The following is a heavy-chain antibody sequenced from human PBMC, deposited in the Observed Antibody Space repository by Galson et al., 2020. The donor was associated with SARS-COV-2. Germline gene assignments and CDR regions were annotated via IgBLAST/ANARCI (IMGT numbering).Heavy chain of an antibody. CDR2: FDPEDGET. CDR3: ATGFTIFGVVPPDY. CDR1: GYTLTELS. J-gene: IGHJ4*02. V-gene: IGHV1-24*01. D-gene: IGHD3-3*01. Sequence: GESLKISCKVSGYTLTELSMHWVRQAPGKGLEWMGGFDPEDGETIYAQKFQGRVTMTEDTSTDTAYMELSSLRSEDTAVYYCATGFTIFGVVPPDYWGQGTLVTVSS.